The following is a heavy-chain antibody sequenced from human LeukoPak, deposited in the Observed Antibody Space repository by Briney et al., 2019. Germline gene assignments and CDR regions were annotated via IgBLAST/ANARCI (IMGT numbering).Heavy chain of an antibody. CDR3: ARSVFPGIAVAGRLDAFDI. V-gene: IGHV4-61*01. D-gene: IGHD6-19*01. CDR2: IYYSEST. Sequence: SETLSLTCTVSGGSVSSGSYYWSWIRQPPGKGLEWIGYIYYSESTNYNPSLKSRVTISVDTSKNLFSLKLSSVTAADTAVYYCARSVFPGIAVAGRLDAFDIWGQGTMVTVSS. CDR1: GGSVSSGSYY. J-gene: IGHJ3*02.